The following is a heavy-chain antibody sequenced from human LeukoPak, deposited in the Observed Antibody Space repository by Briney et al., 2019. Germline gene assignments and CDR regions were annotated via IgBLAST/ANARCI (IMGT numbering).Heavy chain of an antibody. Sequence: GESLKISCKGSGYSFTSYWIGWVRQMPGKGLERMGIIYPGDSDTRYSPSFQGQVTISADKSISTAYLHLNSLKASDTAVYFCTRQAIADYWGQGTLVTVSS. V-gene: IGHV5-51*01. D-gene: IGHD2-21*01. CDR3: TRQAIADY. CDR1: GYSFTSYW. CDR2: IYPGDSDT. J-gene: IGHJ4*02.